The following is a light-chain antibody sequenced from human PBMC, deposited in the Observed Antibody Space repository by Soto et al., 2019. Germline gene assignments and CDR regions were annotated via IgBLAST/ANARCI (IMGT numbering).Light chain of an antibody. J-gene: IGLJ1*01. CDR1: SSDVGAYNY. V-gene: IGLV2-14*03. CDR3: CSYTNSITRV. Sequence: QSVLTQPASVSGSPGQSITISCTGTSSDVGAYNYVSWYQQHPGKVPRLIIYDVFNRPSGVSARFSGAKSGNTASLTISGLQAEDEADYYCCSYTNSITRVFGTGTQLTVL. CDR2: DVF.